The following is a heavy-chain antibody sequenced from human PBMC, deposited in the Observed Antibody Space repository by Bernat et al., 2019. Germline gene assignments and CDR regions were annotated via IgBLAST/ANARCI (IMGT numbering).Heavy chain of an antibody. CDR2: LNTNTGDP. D-gene: IGHD2-15*01. CDR3: GGGGGGGGAFDL. CDR1: GYTFTSYA. Sequence: QVQLVQSGSELKKPGASVKVSCKASGYTFTSYAMNWVRQAPGQGLEWMGWLNTNTGDPTYAQGFTGLFVFPLHTFVSTTYLQVSSLKAEDSAVYCGGGGGGGGGAFDLWGRGTLVTVSS. V-gene: IGHV7-4-1*02. J-gene: IGHJ2*01.